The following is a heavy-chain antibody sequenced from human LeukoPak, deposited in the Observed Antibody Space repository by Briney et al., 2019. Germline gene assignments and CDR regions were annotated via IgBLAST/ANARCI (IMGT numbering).Heavy chain of an antibody. J-gene: IGHJ6*02. D-gene: IGHD4-17*01. CDR1: GGSISTYY. V-gene: IGHV4-59*01. CDR3: AREDPQTTVPEGMDV. CDR2: IYYTGTT. Sequence: SETLSLTCSVSGGSISTYYWSWIRQPPGKGLEWIGYIYYTGTTNYNPSLRSRLTISVDTSRNQFSLRLSSVTAADTAVYYCAREDPQTTVPEGMDVWGHGTTVIVSS.